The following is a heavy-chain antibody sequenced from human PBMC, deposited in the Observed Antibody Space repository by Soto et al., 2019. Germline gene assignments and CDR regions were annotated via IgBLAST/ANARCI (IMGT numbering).Heavy chain of an antibody. Sequence: GESLKISCKVSGYHFTDYWISWVRQMPGKGLELRGWVDPSASYANYSLFFQGYVTVSADKYISTASLQWCSRTVSDTAIYYCGRVRVDNADGWFDPWGQGTLVTVSS. CDR2: VDPSASYA. CDR1: GYHFTDYW. D-gene: IGHD5-12*01. CDR3: GRVRVDNADGWFDP. V-gene: IGHV5-10-1*01. J-gene: IGHJ5*02.